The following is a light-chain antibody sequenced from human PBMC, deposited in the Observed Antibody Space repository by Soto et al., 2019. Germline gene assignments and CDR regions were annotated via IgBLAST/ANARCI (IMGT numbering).Light chain of an antibody. CDR1: QSISYY. V-gene: IGKV3-11*01. CDR2: DAS. CDR3: QYGGA. Sequence: EVLLTQSPATLSLSPGERATLSCRAGQSISYYVAWYQQKPGQAPRLLIYDASTRATDIPARFSGRGSGTDFTLTISSLEPDDFAVYYCQYGGAFGPGTKVDIK. J-gene: IGKJ3*01.